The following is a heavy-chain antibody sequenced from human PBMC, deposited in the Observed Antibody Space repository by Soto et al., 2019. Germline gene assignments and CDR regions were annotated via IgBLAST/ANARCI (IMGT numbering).Heavy chain of an antibody. J-gene: IGHJ4*02. V-gene: IGHV3-30-3*01. Sequence: QVQLVESGGGVVQPGRSLRLSCAASGFTFSSYAMHWVRQAPGKGLEWVAVISYDGSNKYYADSVKGRFTISRDNSKNTLYLQMNSLRAEDTAVYYWAREVYGSDKVTDYWGQGTLVTVSS. D-gene: IGHD3-10*01. CDR2: ISYDGSNK. CDR1: GFTFSSYA. CDR3: AREVYGSDKVTDY.